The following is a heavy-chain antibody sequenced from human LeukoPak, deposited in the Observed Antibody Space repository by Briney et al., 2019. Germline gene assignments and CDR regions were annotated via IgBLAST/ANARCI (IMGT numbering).Heavy chain of an antibody. CDR3: AREREITFGANYPTFDY. CDR2: IYYSGST. D-gene: IGHD3-10*01. V-gene: IGHV4-39*07. J-gene: IGHJ4*02. CDR1: GFTVSSNY. Sequence: PGGSLRLSCAASGFTVSSNYMSWVRQAPGKGLEWIGSIYYSGSTYYNPSLKSRVTISVDTSKNQFSLKLSSVTAADTAVYYCAREREITFGANYPTFDYWGQGTLVTVSS.